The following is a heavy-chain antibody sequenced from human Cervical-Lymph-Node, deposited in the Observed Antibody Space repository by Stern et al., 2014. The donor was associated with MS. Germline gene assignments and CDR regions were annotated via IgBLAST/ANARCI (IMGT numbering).Heavy chain of an antibody. CDR2: VIPIFATP. J-gene: IGHJ6*02. V-gene: IGHV1-69*01. Sequence: VQLGESGADVKKPGSSVTVSCKASGGTFSSHAINWVRQAPGQGLEWMGGVIPIFATPNYAQKFQGRVTITADDSTTTVYMELSSLRSEDTAVYYCASPTTVTVGAMDVWGQGTTVTVSS. CDR1: GGTFSSHA. D-gene: IGHD4-17*01. CDR3: ASPTTVTVGAMDV.